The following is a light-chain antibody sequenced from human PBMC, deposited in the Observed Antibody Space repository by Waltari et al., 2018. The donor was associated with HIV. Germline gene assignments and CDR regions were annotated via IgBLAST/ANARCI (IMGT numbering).Light chain of an antibody. J-gene: IGLJ3*02. CDR2: EGT. Sequence: QSALTQPASVSGSPGQSITISCTGTSSDVGSYNLVSWYQQHPGKAPKFMIYEGTKRPSGVSNRLSGFKSDNTASLTISGLQAEDEADDHCCSYAANNTLLFGGGTKLTVL. V-gene: IGLV2-23*01. CDR1: SSDVGSYNL. CDR3: CSYAANNTLL.